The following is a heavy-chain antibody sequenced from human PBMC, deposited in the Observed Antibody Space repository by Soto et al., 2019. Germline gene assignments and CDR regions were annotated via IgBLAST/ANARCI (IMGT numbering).Heavy chain of an antibody. CDR2: IIPIFGTA. CDR3: AREVTRGYYYYGMDV. V-gene: IGHV1-69*12. CDR1: GGTFSSYA. D-gene: IGHD5-18*01. Sequence: QVQLVQSGAEVKKPGSSVKVSCKASGGTFSSYAISWVRQAPGQGLEWMGGIIPIFGTANYAQKFQGRVTIXXDXSXNTAYMALSSLRSEDTAVYDCAREVTRGYYYYGMDVWGQGTTVPVSS. J-gene: IGHJ6*02.